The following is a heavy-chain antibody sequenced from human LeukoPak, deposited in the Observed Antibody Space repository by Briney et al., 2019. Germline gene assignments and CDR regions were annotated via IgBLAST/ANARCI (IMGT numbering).Heavy chain of an antibody. CDR2: INHSGST. V-gene: IGHV4-4*02. Sequence: SETLSLTCAVSGGSISSSNWWSWVRQPPGKGLEWIGEINHSGSTNYNPSLKSRVTISVDTSKNYFSLKLTSVTAADTALYYCARGVRCTNGVCQSNYMDVWGRGTTVTVSS. CDR1: GGSISSSNW. J-gene: IGHJ6*03. D-gene: IGHD2-8*01. CDR3: ARGVRCTNGVCQSNYMDV.